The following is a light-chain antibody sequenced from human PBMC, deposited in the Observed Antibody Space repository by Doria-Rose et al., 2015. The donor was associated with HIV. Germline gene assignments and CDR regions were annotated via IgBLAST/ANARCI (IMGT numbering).Light chain of an antibody. CDR3: HQYGTSWT. Sequence: TQSPGTLSLPPGGRATLSCRASQRFSSTYLAWYQQKPGQAPSLLIYDGSTRATGVPDRFSASGSGTDFTLTINRLEPEDFALYYRHQYGTSWTFGQGTKVEI. CDR2: DGS. V-gene: IGKV3-20*01. CDR1: QRFSSTY. J-gene: IGKJ1*01.